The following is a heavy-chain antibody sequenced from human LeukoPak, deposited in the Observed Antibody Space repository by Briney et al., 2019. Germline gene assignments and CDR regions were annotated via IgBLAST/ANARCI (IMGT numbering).Heavy chain of an antibody. CDR3: ARGLRVATIDY. CDR1: GFTFSSYA. D-gene: IGHD5-12*01. J-gene: IGHJ4*02. Sequence: GVSLRLSCAASGFTFSSYAMHWVRQAPGKGLEYVSAISSNGGSTYYANSVKGRFTISRDNSKNTLYLQMGSLRAEDMAVYYCARGLRVATIDYWGQGTLVTVSS. CDR2: ISSNGGST. V-gene: IGHV3-64*01.